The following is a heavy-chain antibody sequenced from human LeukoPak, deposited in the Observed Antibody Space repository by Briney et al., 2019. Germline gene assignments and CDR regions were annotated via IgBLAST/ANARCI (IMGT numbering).Heavy chain of an antibody. CDR2: ISSSGSTI. CDR3: ARESPRCWFDY. Sequence: GGSLRLSCAASGFTFSDYYMNWIRQAPGKGLEWVSYISSSGSTINYADSVKGRFTISRDNAKNSLYLQMNSLRAEDTAVYYCARESPRCWFDYWGQGTLVTVSS. J-gene: IGHJ4*02. CDR1: GFTFSDYY. V-gene: IGHV3-11*01. D-gene: IGHD2-8*01.